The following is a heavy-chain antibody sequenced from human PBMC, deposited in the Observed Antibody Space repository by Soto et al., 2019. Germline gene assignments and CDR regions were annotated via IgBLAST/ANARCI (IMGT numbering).Heavy chain of an antibody. CDR2: IYYSGST. D-gene: IGHD3-22*01. J-gene: IGHJ5*02. CDR3: ARDAKIITTASSWFDP. Sequence: SETLSLTCTVSGGSISSGGYYWSWIRQHPGKGLEWIGYIYYSGSTYYNPSLKSRVTISVDTSKNQFSLKLSSVTAADTAVYYCARDAKIITTASSWFDPWGQGTLVTVSS. CDR1: GGSISSGGYY. V-gene: IGHV4-31*03.